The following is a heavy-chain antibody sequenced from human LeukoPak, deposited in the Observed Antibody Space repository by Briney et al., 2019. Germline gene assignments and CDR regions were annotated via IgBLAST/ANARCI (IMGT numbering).Heavy chain of an antibody. Sequence: GGSLRLFWAASGFTFRNAWLSWVGKAPGLGLGWVGLFKSKTDDGTTDYAAPVKGRFTISRDDSKNTLFLQMNSLKTDDTAVYYCVAGYYYDSSGYYYWSYWGQGTLVTVSS. CDR1: GFTFRNAW. CDR3: VAGYYYDSSGYYYWSY. D-gene: IGHD3-22*01. V-gene: IGHV3-15*01. CDR2: FKSKTDDGTT. J-gene: IGHJ4*02.